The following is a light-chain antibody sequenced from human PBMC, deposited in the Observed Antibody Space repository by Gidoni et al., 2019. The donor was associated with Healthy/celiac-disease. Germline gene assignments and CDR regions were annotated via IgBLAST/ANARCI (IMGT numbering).Light chain of an antibody. CDR3: QQRSNWPPGVGGFELT. V-gene: IGKV3-11*01. Sequence: EIVLTQSPATLSLSPGERATLSCRASQSVSSYLAWYQQKPGQAPRLLIYDASNRATGIPARFSGSGSGTDFTLTISSLEPEDFAVYYCQQRSNWPPGVGGFELTFGGGTKVEIK. CDR1: QSVSSY. J-gene: IGKJ4*01. CDR2: DAS.